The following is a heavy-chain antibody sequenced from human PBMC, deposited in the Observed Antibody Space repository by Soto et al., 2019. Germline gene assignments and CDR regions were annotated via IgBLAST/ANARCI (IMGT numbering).Heavy chain of an antibody. V-gene: IGHV3-23*01. CDR3: AKDEEWPPWRGYFDS. Sequence: EVQLLESGGGLVQPGGSLRLSCAASGFTFSNYAMSWVRQAPGKGLEWLSGISGSGSNTYYADSMKGRFTISRDNSKDTLFLQINSLRADDTAVYYCAKDEEWPPWRGYFDSWGQGTLVTVSS. CDR2: ISGSGSNT. D-gene: IGHD3-3*01. J-gene: IGHJ4*02. CDR1: GFTFSNYA.